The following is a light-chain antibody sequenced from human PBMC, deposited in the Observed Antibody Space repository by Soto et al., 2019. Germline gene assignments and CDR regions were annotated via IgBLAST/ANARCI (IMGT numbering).Light chain of an antibody. CDR1: QSVSNNY. J-gene: IGKJ1*01. CDR3: QQYGSSGT. CDR2: GAS. Sequence: ESVVTRSPGTLSLSPGARAPLSCRASQSVSNNYLAWYQQKPGQAPRLLIYGASNRATGIPDRFSGSGSGTDFTLTISRLEPEDFAVYYCQQYGSSGTFGQGTKVDIK. V-gene: IGKV3-20*01.